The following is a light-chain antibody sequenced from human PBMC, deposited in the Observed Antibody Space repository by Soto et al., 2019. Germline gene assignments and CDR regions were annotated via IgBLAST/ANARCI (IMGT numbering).Light chain of an antibody. V-gene: IGLV2-14*01. Sequence: QSALTQPASVSGSPGQSIAISCTGTSSDVGGYNYVSWYQLHPDKAPKLIIYDVSNRPSGVSNRVSGSKSGNTASLTISGLQPEDEADYYCSSYTSSITRVFGTGTNVTVL. J-gene: IGLJ1*01. CDR1: SSDVGGYNY. CDR2: DVS. CDR3: SSYTSSITRV.